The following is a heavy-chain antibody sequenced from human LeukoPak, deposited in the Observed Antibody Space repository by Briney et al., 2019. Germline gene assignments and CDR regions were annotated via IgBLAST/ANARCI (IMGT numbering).Heavy chain of an antibody. CDR1: GYTFTSYY. V-gene: IGHV1-2*02. Sequence: GASVKVSCKASGYTFTSYYMHWVRQAPGQGLEWMGWINPNSGGTNYAQKFQGRVTMTRDTSISTAYMELSRLRSDDTAVYYCARDRRYSSSSAGYYYYYMDVWGKGTAVTVSS. CDR2: INPNSGGT. D-gene: IGHD6-6*01. J-gene: IGHJ6*03. CDR3: ARDRRYSSSSAGYYYYYMDV.